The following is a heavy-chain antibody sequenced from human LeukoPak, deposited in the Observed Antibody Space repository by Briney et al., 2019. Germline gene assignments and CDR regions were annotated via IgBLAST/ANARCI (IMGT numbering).Heavy chain of an antibody. CDR2: IFRGDDT. D-gene: IGHD3-10*01. CDR1: GGSISSYY. J-gene: IGHJ5*02. Sequence: ETLSLTCTVSGGSISSYYWSWVRQAPGKGLEWVSVIFRGDDTNYVDSVKGRVTIFRDNSKNTLYLQMNSLTAEDTAVYYCARHVWFGEHNGHENWFDPWGQGTLVIVSS. CDR3: ARHVWFGEHNGHENWFDP. V-gene: IGHV3-66*04.